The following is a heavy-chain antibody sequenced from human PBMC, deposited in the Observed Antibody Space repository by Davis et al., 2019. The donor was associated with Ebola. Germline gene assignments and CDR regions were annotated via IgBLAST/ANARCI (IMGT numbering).Heavy chain of an antibody. D-gene: IGHD1-7*01. CDR2: IIPMFGTA. CDR1: GGTFRSYA. V-gene: IGHV1-69*13. CDR3: ARDKLELRLGGGMDV. Sequence: AASVKVSCKASGGTFRSYAISWVRQAPGQGLEWMGGIIPMFGTANYAQKLQDRVTITADESTSTAYMELSRLRSEDTAVYYCARDKLELRLGGGMDVWGKGTTVTVSS. J-gene: IGHJ6*04.